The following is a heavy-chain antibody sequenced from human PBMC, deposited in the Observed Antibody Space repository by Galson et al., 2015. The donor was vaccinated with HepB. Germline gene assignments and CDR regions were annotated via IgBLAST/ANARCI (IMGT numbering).Heavy chain of an antibody. Sequence: SLRLSCAASGFTFSSYAMHWVRQAPGKGLEWVAVISYDGSNKYYADSVKGRFTISRDNSKNTLYLQMNSLRAEDTAVYYCARDIGIAAAADYWGQGTLVTVSS. CDR2: ISYDGSNK. CDR1: GFTFSSYA. J-gene: IGHJ4*02. V-gene: IGHV3-30-3*01. CDR3: ARDIGIAAAADY. D-gene: IGHD6-13*01.